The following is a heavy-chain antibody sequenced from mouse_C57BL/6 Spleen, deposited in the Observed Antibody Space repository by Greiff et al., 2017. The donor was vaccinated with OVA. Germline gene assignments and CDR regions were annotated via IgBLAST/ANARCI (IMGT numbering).Heavy chain of an antibody. CDR1: GFNIKDYY. V-gene: IGHV14-2*01. CDR3: ARGGQPLRTLYAMDY. D-gene: IGHD1-1*01. Sequence: VQLKESGAELVKPGASVKLSCTASGFNIKDYYMHWVKQRPEQGLEWIGRIDPEDGETKYAPKFQGKATITADTSSNTAYLQLSSLTSEDTAVYYCARGGQPLRTLYAMDYWGQGTSVTVSS. J-gene: IGHJ4*01. CDR2: IDPEDGET.